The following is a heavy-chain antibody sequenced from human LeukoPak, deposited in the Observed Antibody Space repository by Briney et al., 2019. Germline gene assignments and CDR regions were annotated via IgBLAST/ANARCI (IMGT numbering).Heavy chain of an antibody. CDR2: IKSKTDGGTT. CDR1: FHFSNAW. CDR3: ATARIARY. Sequence: GGAPWPFCSSPGFHFSNAWVCWGRPGPGEGVGWVGRIKSKTDGGTTDYAAPVKGRFTISRDDSKNTLYLQMNSLKTEDTAVYYCATARIARYWGQGTLVTVSS. V-gene: IGHV3-15*01. D-gene: IGHD6-6*01. J-gene: IGHJ4*02.